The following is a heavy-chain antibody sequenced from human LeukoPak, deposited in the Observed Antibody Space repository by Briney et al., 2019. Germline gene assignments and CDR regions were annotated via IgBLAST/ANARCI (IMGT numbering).Heavy chain of an antibody. CDR1: GYTFTGYY. D-gene: IGHD3-22*01. CDR2: INPNSGGT. V-gene: IGHV1-2*02. CDR3: ATQKYDSSGYYDY. J-gene: IGHJ4*02. Sequence: ASVNVSCKASGYTFTGYYMHWVRQAPGQGLEWMGWINPNSGGTNYAQKFQGRVTMTRDTSISTAYMELSRLRSDDTAVYYCATQKYDSSGYYDYWGQGTLVTVSS.